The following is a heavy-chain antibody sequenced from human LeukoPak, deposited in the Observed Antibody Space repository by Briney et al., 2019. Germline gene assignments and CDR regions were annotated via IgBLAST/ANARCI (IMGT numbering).Heavy chain of an antibody. D-gene: IGHD3-22*01. J-gene: IGHJ4*02. Sequence: GGSLRLSCAASGFTFSSYGMSWVRQAPGKGLEWVSAISGSGGSTYYADSVKGRFTISRDNSKNTLYLQMNSLRSDDTAVYYCARAWLYYDSSGYYPNYFDYWGQGTLVTVSS. V-gene: IGHV3-23*01. CDR2: ISGSGGST. CDR3: ARAWLYYDSSGYYPNYFDY. CDR1: GFTFSSYG.